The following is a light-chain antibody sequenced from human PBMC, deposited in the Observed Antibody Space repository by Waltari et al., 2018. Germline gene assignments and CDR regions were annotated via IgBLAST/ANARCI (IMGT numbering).Light chain of an antibody. CDR1: QDINNW. V-gene: IGKV1-12*01. J-gene: IGKJ2*01. Sequence: DIQMTQSPSSVSASVGDTVTILCRASQDINNWLAWFQQKPGKTPKLLISAASSLRSGVPSRFSGSGFGTDFTLTISNLQPEDFAIYYCQKADSFPPYTFGQGTKVEIQ. CDR2: AAS. CDR3: QKADSFPPYT.